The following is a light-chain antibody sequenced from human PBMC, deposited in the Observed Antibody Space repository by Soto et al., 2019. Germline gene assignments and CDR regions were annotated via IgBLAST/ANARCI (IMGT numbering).Light chain of an antibody. CDR3: QQHNSYTVT. J-gene: IGKJ4*02. V-gene: IGKV1-9*01. CDR1: QVISSY. CDR2: AAS. Sequence: DIQLTQSPSFLSASVGDRVTITCRASQVISSYLAWYQQKPGKAPKLLIYAASTLQSEVPSRFSGSGSGTEFTLTISSLQPEDFATYYCQQHNSYTVTFGGGTKVEIK.